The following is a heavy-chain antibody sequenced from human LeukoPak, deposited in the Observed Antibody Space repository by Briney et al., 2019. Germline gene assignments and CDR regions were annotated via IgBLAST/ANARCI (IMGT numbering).Heavy chain of an antibody. CDR2: IYHSGST. Sequence: PSETLSLTCAVSGGSISSGGYSWSWIRQPPGKGLEWIGYIYHSGSTYYNPSLKSRVTISVDRSKNQFSLKLSSVTAADTAVYYCARGGITMIAHFDYWGQGTLVTVSS. CDR1: GGSISSGGYS. CDR3: ARGGITMIAHFDY. J-gene: IGHJ4*02. V-gene: IGHV4-30-2*01. D-gene: IGHD3-22*01.